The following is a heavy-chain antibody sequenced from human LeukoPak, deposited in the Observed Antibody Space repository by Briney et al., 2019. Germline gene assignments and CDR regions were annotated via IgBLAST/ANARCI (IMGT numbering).Heavy chain of an antibody. D-gene: IGHD2-15*01. J-gene: IGHJ6*02. CDR3: AREGIVVVVAARFVYGMDV. CDR2: MIPMVGIA. Sequence: SVKVSCKGSGGTFISYAISWVGQARGQGGEGMGRMIPMVGIANYAQKFQGRVTNTTEKSRRAVYMEVRRQRDEETAVYYCAREGIVVVVAARFVYGMDVWRQGPTVTVSS. CDR1: GGTFISYA. V-gene: IGHV1-69*04.